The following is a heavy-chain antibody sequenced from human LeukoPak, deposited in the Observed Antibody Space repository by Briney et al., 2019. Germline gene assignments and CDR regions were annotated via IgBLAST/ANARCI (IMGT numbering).Heavy chain of an antibody. Sequence: SQTLSLTCPVSGDSVSSNCAAWHWIRQSPSRGLEWLGRTYYKSKWYNDYALSVKSRITINPDTSENQFSLHLNSVTPEDTAVFYCARESGSYSSSCIFHSWGQGTLGTVSS. CDR1: GDSVSSNCAA. CDR2: TYYKSKWYN. CDR3: ARESGSYSSSCIFHS. V-gene: IGHV6-1*01. J-gene: IGHJ4*02. D-gene: IGHD6-6*01.